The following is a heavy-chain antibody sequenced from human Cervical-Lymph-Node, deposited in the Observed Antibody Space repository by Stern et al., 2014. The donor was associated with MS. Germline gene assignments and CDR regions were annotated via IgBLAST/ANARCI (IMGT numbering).Heavy chain of an antibody. CDR3: SRDADGYSLVFGY. CDR2: IHISGTP. J-gene: IGHJ4*02. CDR1: GGSISSADYY. D-gene: IGHD5-24*01. V-gene: IGHV4-30-4*01. Sequence: VQLVESGPGLVKPSQTLSLTCAVTGGSISSADYYWSWIRQSPGKGLEWIVSIHISGTPYSNPSLKSRVTISVETSTTQIFLQMSSVTAADTAVYYCSRDADGYSLVFGYWGRGPLVTVPS.